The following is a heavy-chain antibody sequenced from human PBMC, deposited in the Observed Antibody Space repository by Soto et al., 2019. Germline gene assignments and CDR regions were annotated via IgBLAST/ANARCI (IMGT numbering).Heavy chain of an antibody. V-gene: IGHV1-18*01. CDR3: AGGRQLTAAGTFFGC. Sequence: ASEKVSCKASGYTFTTYGISWVRQAPGQGLEWMGWLSGYNGDTNYAQKVQGRLTMTTDTSTRTAYMELRSLRSDDTAVFFCAGGRQLTAAGTFFGCRGQGTLGTVSS. CDR2: LSGYNGDT. D-gene: IGHD6-13*01. CDR1: GYTFTTYG. J-gene: IGHJ4*02.